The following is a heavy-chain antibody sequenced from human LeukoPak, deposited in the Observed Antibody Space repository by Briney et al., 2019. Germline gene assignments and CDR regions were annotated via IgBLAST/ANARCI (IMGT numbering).Heavy chain of an antibody. CDR3: ARTISYWSLRYFDWFDY. CDR2: INHSGST. CDR1: GGSFSGYY. Sequence: SETLSLTCAGYGGSFSGYYWSWIRQPPGKGLEWIGEINHSGSTNYNPSLKSRVTISVDTSKNQFSLKLSSVTAADTAVYYCARTISYWSLRYFDWFDYWGQGTLVTVSS. V-gene: IGHV4-34*01. J-gene: IGHJ4*02. D-gene: IGHD3-9*01.